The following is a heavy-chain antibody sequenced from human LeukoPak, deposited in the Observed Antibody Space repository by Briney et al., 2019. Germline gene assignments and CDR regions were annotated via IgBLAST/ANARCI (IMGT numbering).Heavy chain of an antibody. J-gene: IGHJ4*02. Sequence: ASVKVSCKASGYTFTSYDINWVRQATGQGLEWMGWMNPNSGNTGYAQKFQGRVTMTRNTSISTAYMELSSLRSEDTAVYYCARGLSDFWSGYYRFDYWGQGTMVTVSS. CDR3: ARGLSDFWSGYYRFDY. V-gene: IGHV1-8*01. CDR1: GYTFTSYD. D-gene: IGHD3-3*01. CDR2: MNPNSGNT.